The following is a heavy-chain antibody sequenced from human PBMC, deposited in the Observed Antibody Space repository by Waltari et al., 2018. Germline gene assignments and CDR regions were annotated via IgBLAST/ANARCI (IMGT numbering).Heavy chain of an antibody. V-gene: IGHV4-34*01. J-gene: IGHJ4*02. CDR1: GGSFSGYY. Sequence: QVQLQQWGAGLLKPSETLSLTCAVYGGSFSGYYWSWIRQPPGKGLEWIGEINHSGSTNYNPSLKSRVTISVDTSKNQFSRKLSSVTAADTAVYYCARGRRDTFHPGGYFDYWGQGTLVTVSS. CDR2: INHSGST. CDR3: ARGRRDTFHPGGYFDY. D-gene: IGHD1-1*01.